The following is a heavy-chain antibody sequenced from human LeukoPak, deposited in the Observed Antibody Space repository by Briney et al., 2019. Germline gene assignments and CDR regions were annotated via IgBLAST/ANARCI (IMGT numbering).Heavy chain of an antibody. D-gene: IGHD3-10*02. CDR1: GYTFTSCY. V-gene: IGHV1-46*01. CDR3: AELGITMIGGV. Sequence: ASVKVSCKASGYTFTSCYMHWVRQAPGQGLEWMGIINPSGGSTTYAQKFQGRVTMTRDMSTSTVYMELNSLRAEDTAVYYCAELGITMIGGVWGKGTTVTISS. J-gene: IGHJ6*04. CDR2: INPSGGST.